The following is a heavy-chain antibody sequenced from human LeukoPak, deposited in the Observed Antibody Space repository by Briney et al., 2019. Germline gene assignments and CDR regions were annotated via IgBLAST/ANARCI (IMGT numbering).Heavy chain of an antibody. D-gene: IGHD3-22*01. CDR1: GYTFSGYY. Sequence: ASVKVSCKTSGYTFSGYYMHWVRQAPGQGLEWMGWINPNSGGTNYAQKFQGRVTMTRDTSISTAYMELSRLRSDDTAVYYCARAPVRGNSSGHSRIFQHWGQGTLVTVSS. CDR2: INPNSGGT. V-gene: IGHV1-2*02. CDR3: ARAPVRGNSSGHSRIFQH. J-gene: IGHJ1*01.